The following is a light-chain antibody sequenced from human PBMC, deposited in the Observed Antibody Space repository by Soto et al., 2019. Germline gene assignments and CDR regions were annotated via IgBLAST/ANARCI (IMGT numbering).Light chain of an antibody. CDR2: AAS. CDR3: QQSYSTLRT. CDR1: QRISTY. J-gene: IGKJ1*01. V-gene: IGKV1-39*01. Sequence: DIQMSQSPSSLSASVGDTVTIVCRASQRISTYLHWFQQKPGKAPKLLIYAASNLPSGVPSRFSGSGSGTDVALTISSLQTEDFATYYCQQSYSTLRTFGQGTKVDIK.